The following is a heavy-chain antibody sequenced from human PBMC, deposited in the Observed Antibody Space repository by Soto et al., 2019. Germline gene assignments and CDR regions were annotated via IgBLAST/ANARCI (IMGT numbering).Heavy chain of an antibody. CDR1: GFTFSRYG. CDR3: AKNGGGRFFYYGMDV. D-gene: IGHD3-3*01. J-gene: IGHJ6*02. CDR2: KSYDGSNE. Sequence: QVQLVESGGGVVQPGTSLRLSCAASGFTFSRYGMHWVRQAPGKGLEWVAVKSYDGSNEYYADSVKGRFIISRDNFKNTLYLQMNSLITEDTAVYYCAKNGGGRFFYYGMDVWGQGTTVTVSS. V-gene: IGHV3-30*18.